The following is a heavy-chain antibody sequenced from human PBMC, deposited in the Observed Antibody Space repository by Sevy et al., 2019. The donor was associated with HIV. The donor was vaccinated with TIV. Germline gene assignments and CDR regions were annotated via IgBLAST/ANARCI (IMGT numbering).Heavy chain of an antibody. Sequence: ASVKVSCKVFGYTLSELSMHWVRQTPGKGLEWMGSFDPEDGEIIYAQKFQGRVAMTEDTSTDTAYMKLKSLRSEDTAVFYCAITKYYYDNSGYPFDYWGQGTLVTVSS. CDR2: FDPEDGEI. D-gene: IGHD3-22*01. CDR3: AITKYYYDNSGYPFDY. V-gene: IGHV1-24*01. J-gene: IGHJ4*02. CDR1: GYTLSELS.